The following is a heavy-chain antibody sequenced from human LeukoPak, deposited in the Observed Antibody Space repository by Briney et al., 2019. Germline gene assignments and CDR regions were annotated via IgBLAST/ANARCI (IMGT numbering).Heavy chain of an antibody. CDR3: ARGGTWGYSYGYDY. D-gene: IGHD5-18*01. V-gene: IGHV4-39*07. CDR2: IYHSGST. J-gene: IGHJ4*02. Sequence: PSETLSLTCTVSGGSISSSSYYWGWIRQPPGKGLEWIGTIYHSGSTNYNPSLKSRVTISVDTSKNQFSLKLSSVTAADTAVYYCARGGTWGYSYGYDYWGQGTLVTVSS. CDR1: GGSISSSSYY.